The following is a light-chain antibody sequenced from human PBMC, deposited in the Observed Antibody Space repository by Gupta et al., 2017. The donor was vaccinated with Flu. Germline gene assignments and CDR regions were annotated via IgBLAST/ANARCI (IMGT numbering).Light chain of an antibody. V-gene: IGKV1-33*01. Sequence: PTFLSTSVGDRFTSTCRGSQDISNYLNWYQQKPGKSPNLLIYAASNLETGVPSRFSGSGSGTDFTLTISSLQPEDVATYYCQHEDNLPQVFGHGTKVDIK. J-gene: IGKJ3*01. CDR3: QHEDNLPQV. CDR2: AAS. CDR1: QDISNY.